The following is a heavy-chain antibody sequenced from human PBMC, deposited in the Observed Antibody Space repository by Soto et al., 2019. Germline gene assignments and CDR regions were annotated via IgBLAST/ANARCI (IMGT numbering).Heavy chain of an antibody. J-gene: IGHJ4*02. CDR2: NNPSGVTI. CDR1: GDTSTNYH. V-gene: IGHV1-46*01. CDR3: ARDGVAMFFFDY. D-gene: IGHD3-10*02. Sequence: ASVKVSCKASGDTSTNYHVHWGRQAPGQGLEWMGINNPSGVTISYAQKFQGRLTMTRDTSTSTVYMELTTLRSEDTAVYYCARDGVAMFFFDYWGQRTLVTVSS.